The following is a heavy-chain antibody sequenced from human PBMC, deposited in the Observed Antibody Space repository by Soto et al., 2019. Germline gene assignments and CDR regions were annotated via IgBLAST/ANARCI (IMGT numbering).Heavy chain of an antibody. CDR3: ARAPYCSITSCYHWFDP. Sequence: QVPLVQSGAEVKKPGASVKVSCTASGYTFTSYAMHWVRQAPGQRLEWMGWINAGSDNTKYSQKFQGRVTITKDTSASTAYMELSSLRSEYTAVYYCARAPYCSITSCYHWFDPWGQGTLVTVSS. CDR2: INAGSDNT. CDR1: GYTFTSYA. V-gene: IGHV1-3*01. J-gene: IGHJ5*02. D-gene: IGHD2-2*01.